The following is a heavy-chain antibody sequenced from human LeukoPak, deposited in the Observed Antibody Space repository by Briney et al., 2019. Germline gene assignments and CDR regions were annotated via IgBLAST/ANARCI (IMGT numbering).Heavy chain of an antibody. CDR3: AREGPDYDILTGYLYYFDY. D-gene: IGHD3-9*01. CDR2: IYHSGST. V-gene: IGHV4-4*02. CDR1: GGSISSSNW. J-gene: IGHJ4*02. Sequence: SETLSLTCAVSGGSISSSNWWSWVRQPPGKGLEWSGEIYHSGSTNYNPSLKSRVTISVDKSKNQFSLKLSSVTAADTAVYYCAREGPDYDILTGYLYYFDYWGQATLVTVSS.